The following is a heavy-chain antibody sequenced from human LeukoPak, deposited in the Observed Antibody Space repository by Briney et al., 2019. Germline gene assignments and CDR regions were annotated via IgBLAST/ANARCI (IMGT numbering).Heavy chain of an antibody. CDR2: INSDGSST. Sequence: GGSLRLSCAVSGFTFSNSFMHWVRHAPGKGLVWVSRINSDGSSTNYADSVKGRFTISRDNAKNTLFLQMNSLRAEDSAVYYCSGGGSITVAGYWGQGTLVTVSS. J-gene: IGHJ4*02. CDR3: SGGGSITVAGY. V-gene: IGHV3-74*01. CDR1: GFTFSNSF. D-gene: IGHD3-10*01.